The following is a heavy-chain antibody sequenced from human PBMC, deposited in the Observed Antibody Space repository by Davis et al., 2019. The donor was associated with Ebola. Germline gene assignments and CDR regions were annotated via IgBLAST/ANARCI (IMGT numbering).Heavy chain of an antibody. CDR2: IKQDGSEK. V-gene: IGHV3-7*03. D-gene: IGHD3-22*01. J-gene: IGHJ3*01. CDR1: GFTFSSYW. CDR3: ARGDYQDSSDYWVDAFDV. Sequence: GGSLRLSCAVSGFTFSSYWMSWVRQGPGKGLEWVANIKQDGSEKFYVDSVKGRFTISRDNAKNSLYLQMNSLRAEDTAVYYCARGDYQDSSDYWVDAFDVWGQGTLVTVSS.